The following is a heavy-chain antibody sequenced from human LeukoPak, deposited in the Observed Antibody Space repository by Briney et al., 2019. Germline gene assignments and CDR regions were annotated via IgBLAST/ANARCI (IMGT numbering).Heavy chain of an antibody. CDR2: ISWNSGSI. J-gene: IGHJ5*02. Sequence: PGGSLRLSCAASGFTFDDYAMHWVRQAPGKGLEWVSGISWNSGSIGYADSVKGRFTISRDNAKNSLYLQMNSLRAEGTALYYCAKARDSYSRQPPETWGQGTLVTVSS. V-gene: IGHV3-9*01. CDR1: GFTFDDYA. D-gene: IGHD6-13*01. CDR3: AKARDSYSRQPPET.